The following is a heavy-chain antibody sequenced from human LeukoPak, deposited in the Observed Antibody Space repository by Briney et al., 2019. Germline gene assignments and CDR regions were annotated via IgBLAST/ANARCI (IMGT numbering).Heavy chain of an antibody. CDR1: GYSISSGYY. D-gene: IGHD3-22*01. Sequence: SETLALNCTVSGYSISSGYYWGWIRQSPGKGLEWIGSVYHSGSTYFNPSLKSRVTFPVDTSQNQFSLKLTSVTAADTAVYFCTRYDGSGYFPFDYWGQGILVTVSS. V-gene: IGHV4-38-2*02. CDR2: VYHSGST. CDR3: TRYDGSGYFPFDY. J-gene: IGHJ4*02.